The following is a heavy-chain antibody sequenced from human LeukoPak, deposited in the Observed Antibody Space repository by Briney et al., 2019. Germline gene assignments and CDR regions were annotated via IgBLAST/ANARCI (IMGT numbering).Heavy chain of an antibody. CDR2: IIPIFGTA. D-gene: IGHD2-8*02. J-gene: IGHJ4*02. CDR3: ARAPGGRPHIPEDY. CDR1: GGTFSSYA. Sequence: GSSVKVSCKASGGTFSSYAISWVRQAPGQGLERMGGIIPIFGTANYAQKFQGRVTITADESTSTAYMELSSLRSEDTAVYYCARAPGGRPHIPEDYWGQGTLVTVSS. V-gene: IGHV1-69*01.